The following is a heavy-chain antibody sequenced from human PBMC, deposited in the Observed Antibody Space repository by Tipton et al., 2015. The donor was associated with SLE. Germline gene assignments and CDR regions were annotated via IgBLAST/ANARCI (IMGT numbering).Heavy chain of an antibody. Sequence: TLSLTCTVSGGSISSSSYYWGWIRQPPGKGLEWIGSIYYSGSTYYNPSLKSRVTISVDTSKNQFSLKRSSVTAADTAVYYCARPNSGYDPDAFDIWGQGTMVTVSS. D-gene: IGHD5-12*01. CDR3: ARPNSGYDPDAFDI. CDR1: GGSISSSSYY. CDR2: IYYSGST. J-gene: IGHJ3*02. V-gene: IGHV4-39*01.